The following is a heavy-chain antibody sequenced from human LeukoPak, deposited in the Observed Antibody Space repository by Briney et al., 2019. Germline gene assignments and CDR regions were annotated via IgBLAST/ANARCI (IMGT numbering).Heavy chain of an antibody. D-gene: IGHD2-15*01. V-gene: IGHV5-51*01. CDR3: ARAEYDVVVVAATAWHYYYGMDV. Sequence: GESLKISCKGSGYSFTSYWIGWVRQMPGKGLEWMGIIYPCDSDTRYSPSFQGQVTISADKSISTAYLQWSSLKASDTAMYYCARAEYDVVVVAATAWHYYYGMDVWGQGTTVTVSS. CDR1: GYSFTSYW. CDR2: IYPCDSDT. J-gene: IGHJ6*02.